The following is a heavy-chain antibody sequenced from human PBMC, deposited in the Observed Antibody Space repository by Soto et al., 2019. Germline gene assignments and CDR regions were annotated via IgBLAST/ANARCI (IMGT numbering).Heavy chain of an antibody. D-gene: IGHD3-22*01. V-gene: IGHV3-11*01. CDR3: ARSHLYYDSSGHPDY. CDR2: ISSSGSTI. Sequence: GGSLRLSCAASGFTFSDYYMSWIRQAPGKGLEWVSYISSSGSTIYYADSVKGRFTISRDNAKNSLYLQMNSLRAEDTAVYYCARSHLYYDSSGHPDYWGQGTLVTVSS. CDR1: GFTFSDYY. J-gene: IGHJ4*02.